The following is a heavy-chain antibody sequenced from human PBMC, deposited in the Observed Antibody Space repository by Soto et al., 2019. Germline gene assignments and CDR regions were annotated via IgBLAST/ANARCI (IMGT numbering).Heavy chain of an antibody. CDR1: GGTFSSYA. CDR2: IIPIFGTA. V-gene: IGHV1-69*01. D-gene: IGHD2-21*02. J-gene: IGHJ4*02. Sequence: QVQLVQSGAEVKKPGSSVKVSCKASGGTFSSYAISWVRQAPGQGLEWMGGIIPIFGTANYAQKYQGRVTITADESTITAYMELSSLRSEDTAVYYCAITYCGGDCQDEYFDYWGQGTLVTVSS. CDR3: AITYCGGDCQDEYFDY.